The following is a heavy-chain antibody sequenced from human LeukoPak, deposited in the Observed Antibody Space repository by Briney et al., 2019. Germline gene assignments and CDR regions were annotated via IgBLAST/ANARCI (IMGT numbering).Heavy chain of an antibody. V-gene: IGHV4-30-4*01. Sequence: SETLSLTCTVSGGSISSGDYYWSWIRQPPGKGLEWIGYIYYSGSTYYNPSLKSRVTISVDTSKNQFSLKLSSVTAADTAVYYCARVGDYYDSSGYKSDYWGQGTLVTVSS. CDR1: GGSISSGDYY. CDR3: ARVGDYYDSSGYKSDY. CDR2: IYYSGST. J-gene: IGHJ4*02. D-gene: IGHD3-22*01.